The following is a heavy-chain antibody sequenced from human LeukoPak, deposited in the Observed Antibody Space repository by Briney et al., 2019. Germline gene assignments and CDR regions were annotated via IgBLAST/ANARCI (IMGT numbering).Heavy chain of an antibody. J-gene: IGHJ1*01. CDR3: AKGRSYYDISGFQH. V-gene: IGHV3-23*01. D-gene: IGHD3-9*01. Sequence: GGSLRLSCAASGFTFSSYGMSWVRQAPGKGLEWVSAISGSGGSTYYADSVKGRFTISRDNSKNTLYLQMNSLRAEDTAVYYCAKGRSYYDISGFQHWGQGTLVTVSS. CDR1: GFTFSSYG. CDR2: ISGSGGST.